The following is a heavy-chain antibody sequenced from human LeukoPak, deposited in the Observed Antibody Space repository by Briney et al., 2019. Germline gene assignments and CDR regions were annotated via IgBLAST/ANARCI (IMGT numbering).Heavy chain of an antibody. V-gene: IGHV1-2*02. J-gene: IGHJ6*03. D-gene: IGHD6-13*01. CDR3: ARNRKYSSSRRLYYYYYMDV. CDR2: INPNSGGT. CDR1: GYTFTGYY. Sequence: ASVKVSCKASGYTFTGYYMHWVRQAPGQGLEWMGWINPNSGGTNYAQKFQGRVTMTRDTSISTAYMELSSLRSEDTAVYYCARNRKYSSSRRLYYYYYMDVWGKGTTVTVSS.